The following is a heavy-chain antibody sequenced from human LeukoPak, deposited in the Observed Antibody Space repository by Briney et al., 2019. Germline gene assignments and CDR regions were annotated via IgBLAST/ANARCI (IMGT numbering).Heavy chain of an antibody. CDR1: GYTFTGYY. CDR3: AVVIGYYYYYYMDV. CDR2: INPSGGST. Sequence: APVKVSCKASGYTFTGYYMHWVRQAPGQGLEWMGIINPSGGSTSYAQKFQGRVTMTRDMSTSTVCMELSSLRSEDTAVYYCAVVIGYYYYYYMDVWGKGTTVTVSS. D-gene: IGHD3-16*02. J-gene: IGHJ6*03. V-gene: IGHV1-46*01.